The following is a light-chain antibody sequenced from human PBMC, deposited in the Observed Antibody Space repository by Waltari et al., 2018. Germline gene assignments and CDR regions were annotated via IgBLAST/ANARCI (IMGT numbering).Light chain of an antibody. V-gene: IGKV3-15*01. CDR1: QTVTNK. CDR3: QQYNGWPRT. CDR2: DAS. J-gene: IGKJ1*01. Sequence: DIMMTQSPATLSVSPGDRATLSCGASQTVTNKLAWYQQKPGQAPRLLIYDASTRATGIPARFSGSQSGTEFTLTISSLQAEDIAVYYCQQYNGWPRTFGQGTKVEI.